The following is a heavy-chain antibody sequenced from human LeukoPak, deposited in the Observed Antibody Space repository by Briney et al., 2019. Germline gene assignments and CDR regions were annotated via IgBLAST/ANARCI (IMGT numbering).Heavy chain of an antibody. Sequence: EASVKVSCKASGYTFTSYGISWVRQAPGQGLEWMGWISAYNGNTNYAQKLQGRVTMTTDTYTSTAYMELRSLRSDDTAVYYCARDPCSSTSCYPLFDYWGQGTLVTVSS. J-gene: IGHJ4*02. V-gene: IGHV1-18*01. CDR3: ARDPCSSTSCYPLFDY. CDR2: ISAYNGNT. CDR1: GYTFTSYG. D-gene: IGHD2-2*01.